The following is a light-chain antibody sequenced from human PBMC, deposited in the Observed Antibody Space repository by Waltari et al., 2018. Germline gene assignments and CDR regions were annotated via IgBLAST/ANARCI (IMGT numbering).Light chain of an antibody. CDR3: QQYDAGST. V-gene: IGKV1-5*03. Sequence: DIQMTQSPSTLSASVGDRVTIICRASQTVHNWVAWYQQKPGAAPKLLIYKTSTLQSGVPSRFSDSGSGTEFTLTVSSLQPDDFATYYCQQYDAGSTFGQGTQLEI. CDR2: KTS. CDR1: QTVHNW. J-gene: IGKJ2*01.